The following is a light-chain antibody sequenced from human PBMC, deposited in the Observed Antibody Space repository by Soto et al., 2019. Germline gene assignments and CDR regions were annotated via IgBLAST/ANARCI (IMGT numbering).Light chain of an antibody. Sequence: ELAQSPRTLALSREGRATLSCRASKKVRSNYLAWYQQKPGQAPRLLIYGASSRATGIPDRFSGGGSGTDFTLTISRLESEDFAVYYCQQYGSSLPLTFGGGTKVDIK. J-gene: IGKJ4*01. CDR1: KKVRSNY. V-gene: IGKV3-20*01. CDR2: GAS. CDR3: QQYGSSLPLT.